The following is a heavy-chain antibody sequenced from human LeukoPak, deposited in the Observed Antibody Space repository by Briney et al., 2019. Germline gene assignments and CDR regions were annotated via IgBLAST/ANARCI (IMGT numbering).Heavy chain of an antibody. V-gene: IGHV3-30*04. CDR2: ISYDGSNK. Sequence: GGSLRLSCAASGFTFSSYAMHWVRQAPGKGLEWVAVISYDGSNKYYADSVRGRFTISRDNSKNTLYLQMNSLRAEDTAVYYCAKDYYGSGSYYVVFDYWGQGTLVTVSS. J-gene: IGHJ4*02. CDR3: AKDYYGSGSYYVVFDY. D-gene: IGHD3-10*01. CDR1: GFTFSSYA.